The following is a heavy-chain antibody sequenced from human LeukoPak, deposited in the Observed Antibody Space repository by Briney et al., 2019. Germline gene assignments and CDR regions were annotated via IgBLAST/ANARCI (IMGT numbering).Heavy chain of an antibody. Sequence: GGSLRLSCAASGFTFSSFAMTWVRQAPGKGLEWVSTVSGSAGRTDYAGSVKGRFTISRDNLKNTLYLQMNGLRAEDTAVYYCAKNRGHCVDGVCHNYYYMDVWGRGTTVTVSS. J-gene: IGHJ6*03. CDR3: AKNRGHCVDGVCHNYYYMDV. V-gene: IGHV3-23*01. CDR1: GFTFSSFA. D-gene: IGHD2-8*02. CDR2: VSGSAGRT.